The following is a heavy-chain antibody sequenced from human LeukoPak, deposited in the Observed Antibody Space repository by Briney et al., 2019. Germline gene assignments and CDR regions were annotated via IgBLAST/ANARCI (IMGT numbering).Heavy chain of an antibody. J-gene: IGHJ4*02. CDR3: ARDVGEYCSSTNCYASHY. CDR1: GYTFTGYY. V-gene: IGHV1-2*02. D-gene: IGHD2-2*01. Sequence: ASVKVSCKASGYTFTGYYMHWVRQAPGQGLEGMGWINPNSGGTNYAQKFQGRVTMTRDTSITTAYMELSSLRSDDTAVYYCARDVGEYCSSTNCYASHYWGQGTLVTVSS. CDR2: INPNSGGT.